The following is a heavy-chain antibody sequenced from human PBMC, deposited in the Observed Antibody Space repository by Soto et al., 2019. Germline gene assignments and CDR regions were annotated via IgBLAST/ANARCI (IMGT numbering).Heavy chain of an antibody. J-gene: IGHJ6*02. CDR1: GGTFSSYA. CDR2: IIPIFGTA. D-gene: IGHD3-10*01. Sequence: QVQLVQSGAEVKKPGSSVKVSCKASGGTFSSYAISWVRQAPGQGLEWMGGIIPIFGTANYAQKFQGRVTITADESTSTAYMELSSLRSEDTAVYYCARGLPTVGLLWVNPHPNMDVWGQGTTVTVSS. V-gene: IGHV1-69*01. CDR3: ARGLPTVGLLWVNPHPNMDV.